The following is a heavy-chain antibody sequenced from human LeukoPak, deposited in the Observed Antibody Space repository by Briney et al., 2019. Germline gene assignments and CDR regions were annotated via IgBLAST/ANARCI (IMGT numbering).Heavy chain of an antibody. CDR1: GGTFISYA. Sequence: GASVKVSCKASGGTFISYAISWVRQAPGQGLEWMGGIIPIFGTANYAQKFQGRVTITADESTSTAYMELSSLRSEDTAVYYCASRAPIAAAGTSWFDPWGQGTLVTVSS. J-gene: IGHJ5*02. V-gene: IGHV1-69*13. CDR2: IIPIFGTA. CDR3: ASRAPIAAAGTSWFDP. D-gene: IGHD6-13*01.